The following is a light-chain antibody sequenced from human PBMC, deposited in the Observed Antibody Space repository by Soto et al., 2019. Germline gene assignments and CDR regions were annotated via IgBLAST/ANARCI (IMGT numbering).Light chain of an antibody. J-gene: IGLJ1*01. CDR2: EGS. CDR1: SSDVGCYNL. CDR3: CSYAGSSTYV. V-gene: IGLV2-23*01. Sequence: QSALTQPASVSGSPGQSITISCTGTSSDVGCYNLVSWYQQHSGKAPKLMIYEGSKRPSGVSNRFSGSKSGNTASLTISGLQAEDEADYYCCSYAGSSTYVFGTGTKVTVL.